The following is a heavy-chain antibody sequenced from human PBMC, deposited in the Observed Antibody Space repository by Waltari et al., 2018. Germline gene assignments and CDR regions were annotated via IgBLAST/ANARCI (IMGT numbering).Heavy chain of an antibody. CDR2: IKREIDGGTA. CDR1: GSPFNDAW. D-gene: IGHD3-10*01. CDR3: VRESFGNDI. Sequence: GESLRLSCVGSGSPFNDAWMSWVRQAPGKGLEWVGRIKREIDGGTAEYVESVKDRFTISRDDSKNTLYLQMNGLKSEDSAVYFCVRESFGNDIWGQGTLVTVSS. J-gene: IGHJ4*02. V-gene: IGHV3-15*01.